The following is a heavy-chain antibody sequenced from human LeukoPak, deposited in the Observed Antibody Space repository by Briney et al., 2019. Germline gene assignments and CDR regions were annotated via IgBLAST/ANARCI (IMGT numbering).Heavy chain of an antibody. J-gene: IGHJ6*03. CDR1: DGSFSGYW. CDR2: INHSGST. V-gene: IGHV4-34*01. CDR3: SREGYRNGYHYYYMDV. D-gene: IGHD5-18*01. Sequence: SETLSLTCAVSDGSFSGYWWNWIRQPPGKGLEWLGEINHSGSTKYNPSLKSRVTLSVDTSKNQFSLKLSSVTAADTAVYYCSREGYRNGYHYYYMDVWGKGTTVTVSS.